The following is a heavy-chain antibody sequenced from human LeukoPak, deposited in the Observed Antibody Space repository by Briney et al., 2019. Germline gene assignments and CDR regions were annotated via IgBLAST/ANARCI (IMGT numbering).Heavy chain of an antibody. Sequence: QSGGSLRLSCAASGFTFSDFYMSWIRQAPGKGLEWLSYISSSGSTIYYADSVKGRFTISRDNAKNSVYLQMNSLRAKDTAVYYCAGRAMWELPPSYWGQGTLVTVSS. J-gene: IGHJ4*02. CDR1: GFTFSDFY. CDR3: AGRAMWELPPSY. CDR2: ISSSGSTI. D-gene: IGHD1-26*01. V-gene: IGHV3-11*01.